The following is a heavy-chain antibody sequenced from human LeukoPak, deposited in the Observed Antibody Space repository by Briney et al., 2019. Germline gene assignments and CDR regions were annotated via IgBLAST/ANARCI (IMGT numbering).Heavy chain of an antibody. CDR1: GYTFTGYY. CDR3: ARETPPLIAVAGHYYYYMDV. V-gene: IGHV1-18*04. Sequence: GASVKVSCKASGYTFTGYYMHWVRQAPGQGLEWMGWISAYKGNTNYAQKLQGRVTMTTDTSTSTAYMELRSLRSDDTAVYYCARETPPLIAVAGHYYYYMDVWGKGTTVTVSS. J-gene: IGHJ6*03. CDR2: ISAYKGNT. D-gene: IGHD6-19*01.